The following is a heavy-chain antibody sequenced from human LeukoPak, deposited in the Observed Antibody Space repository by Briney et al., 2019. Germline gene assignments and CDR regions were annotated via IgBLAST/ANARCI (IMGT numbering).Heavy chain of an antibody. CDR1: GFTFSSYS. CDR2: ISSSSSYI. D-gene: IGHD6-13*01. CDR3: ARDGGSSSWYHDAFDI. V-gene: IGHV3-21*01. J-gene: IGHJ3*02. Sequence: GGSLRLSCAASGFTFSSYSMNWVRQAPGKGLEWVSSISSSSSYIYYADSVKGRFTTSRDNAKNSLYLQMNSLRAEDTAVYYCARDGGSSSWYHDAFDIWGQGTMVTVSS.